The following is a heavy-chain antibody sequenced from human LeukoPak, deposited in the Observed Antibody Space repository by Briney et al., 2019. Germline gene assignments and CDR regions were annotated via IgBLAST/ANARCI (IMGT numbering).Heavy chain of an antibody. CDR2: INPNSGDT. D-gene: IGHD6-13*01. J-gene: IGHJ4*02. V-gene: IGHV1-2*02. CDR3: ARAQSLTAPAGTFANS. Sequence: ASVKVSCKATGYTFTGYFLHWMRRAPGQGFEWMGWINPNSGDTSYTQTFQGRVTMTRDTSISTAYMELSSLRSDDTAVYYCARAQSLTAPAGTFANSWGQATLVTVSS. CDR1: GYTFTGYF.